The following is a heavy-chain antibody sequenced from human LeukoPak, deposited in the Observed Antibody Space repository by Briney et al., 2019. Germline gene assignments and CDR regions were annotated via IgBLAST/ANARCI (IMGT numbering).Heavy chain of an antibody. V-gene: IGHV3-53*01. D-gene: IGHD6-19*01. CDR3: AKDFWSSGWTGPLSIDY. CDR2: IYSGGST. CDR1: GFIVSSNY. Sequence: GGSLRLSCVASGFIVSSNYMSWVRQAPGKGLEWVPVIYSGGSTYYADSVKGRFTISRDNSKNTLYLQMNSLRAEDTAVYYCAKDFWSSGWTGPLSIDYWGQGTLVTVSS. J-gene: IGHJ4*02.